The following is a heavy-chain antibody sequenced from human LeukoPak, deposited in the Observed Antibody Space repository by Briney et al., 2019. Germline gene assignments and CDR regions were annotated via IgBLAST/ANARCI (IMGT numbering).Heavy chain of an antibody. Sequence: ASVKVSCKASGYTFTSYGISWVRQAPGQGLEWMGWISAYNGNTNYAQKLQGRVTMTTDTSTSTAYMELRSLRSDDTAVYYCAGCSGGSCYPGGIFDYWGQGTLVTVSS. CDR2: ISAYNGNT. V-gene: IGHV1-18*01. CDR3: AGCSGGSCYPGGIFDY. D-gene: IGHD2-15*01. CDR1: GYTFTSYG. J-gene: IGHJ4*02.